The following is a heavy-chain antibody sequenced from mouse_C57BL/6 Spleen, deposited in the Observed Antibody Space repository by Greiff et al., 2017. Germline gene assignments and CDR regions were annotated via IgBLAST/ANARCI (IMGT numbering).Heavy chain of an antibody. CDR2: IYPGSGNT. Sequence: QLQESGAELVRPGASVKLSCKASGYTFTDYYINWVKQRPGQGLEWIARIYPGSGNTYYNEKFKGKATLTAEKSSSTAYMQLSSLTSEDSAVYFCATYDYDWFAYWGQGTLVTVSA. V-gene: IGHV1-76*01. D-gene: IGHD2-4*01. CDR1: GYTFTDYY. CDR3: ATYDYDWFAY. J-gene: IGHJ3*01.